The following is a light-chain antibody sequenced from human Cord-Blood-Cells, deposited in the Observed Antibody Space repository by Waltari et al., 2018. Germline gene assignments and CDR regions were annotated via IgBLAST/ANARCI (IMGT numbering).Light chain of an antibody. V-gene: IGKV4-1*01. CDR1: QSVLYSSNNKNY. CDR3: QQYYRTPHS. J-gene: IGKJ2*03. Sequence: DIVMTQSPDSLAVSLGERATINCKSSQSVLYSSNNKNYLAWYRQKPGQPPKLLIYWASTRESGVPDRISGSGSGTDFTLTISSLQAEDVAVYYCQQYYRTPHSFGQGTKLEIK. CDR2: WAS.